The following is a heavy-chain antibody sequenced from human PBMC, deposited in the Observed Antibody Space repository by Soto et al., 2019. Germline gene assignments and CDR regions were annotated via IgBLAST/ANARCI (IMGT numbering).Heavy chain of an antibody. D-gene: IGHD3-10*01. CDR2: ISGSGGST. Sequence: GSLRLSCAASGLTFSSYAMSWVRQAPGKGLEWVSAISGSGGSTYYADSVKGRFTISRDNSKNTLYLQMNSLRAEDTAVYYCAKDQGRITMVRGSYNWFDPWGQGTLVTVSS. CDR3: AKDQGRITMVRGSYNWFDP. V-gene: IGHV3-23*01. J-gene: IGHJ5*02. CDR1: GLTFSSYA.